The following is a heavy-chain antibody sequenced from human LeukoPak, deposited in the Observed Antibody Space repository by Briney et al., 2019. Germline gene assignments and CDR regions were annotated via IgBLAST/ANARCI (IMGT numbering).Heavy chain of an antibody. CDR1: GYTFTSYG. V-gene: IGHV1-18*01. D-gene: IGHD1-26*01. CDR2: ISAYNGNT. CDR3: ARNHYSGSYSPRDGMDV. Sequence: ASVKVSCKASGYTFTSYGISWVRQAPGQGLEWMGWISAYNGNTNYAQNLQDRVTMTTDTSTSTAYMELRSLRSDDTAVYYCARNHYSGSYSPRDGMDVWGKGTTVTVSS. J-gene: IGHJ6*04.